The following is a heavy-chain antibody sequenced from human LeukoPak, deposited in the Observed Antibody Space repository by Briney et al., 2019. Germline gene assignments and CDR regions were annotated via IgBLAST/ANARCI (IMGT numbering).Heavy chain of an antibody. V-gene: IGHV3-53*01. J-gene: IGHJ4*02. Sequence: GGSLRLSCAASGFTFSSYSMNWVRQAPGKGLEWVSVIYSGGSTYYADSVKGRFTISRDNSKNTLYLQMNSLRAEDTAVYYCARDKGKGAFDYWGQGTLVTVSS. CDR3: ARDKGKGAFDY. CDR2: IYSGGST. CDR1: GFTFSSYS. D-gene: IGHD3-10*01.